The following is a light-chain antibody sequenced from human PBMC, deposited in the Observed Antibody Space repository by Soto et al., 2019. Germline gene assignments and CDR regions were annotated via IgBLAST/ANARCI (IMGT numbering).Light chain of an antibody. V-gene: IGLV2-14*03. CDR3: SSFTNTYSYV. CDR1: MRDVGAYNL. Sequence: QSVLTQPASVSGSPGQSITISCAGTMRDVGAYNLVSWYQQHPGRAPQLIIYDVSNRPSGASNRFSGSKSGNTASLTISGLQAEDEADYYCSSFTNTYSYVFGTGTKLTVL. J-gene: IGLJ1*01. CDR2: DVS.